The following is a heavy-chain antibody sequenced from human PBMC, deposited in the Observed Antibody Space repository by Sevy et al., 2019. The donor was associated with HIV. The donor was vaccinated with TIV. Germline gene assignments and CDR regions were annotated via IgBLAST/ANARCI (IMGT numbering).Heavy chain of an antibody. CDR1: GFAFSAFY. CDR2: VDPSGTIT. D-gene: IGHD5-18*01. J-gene: IGHJ4*02. V-gene: IGHV3-11*01. CDR3: ARGDSYGSF. Sequence: GGYLRLSCAASGFAFSAFYMTWIRQSPGKGLEWVSHVDPSGTITFYADSVKGRFTVSRDNAKNSLFLEMHSLRADDTALYFCARGDSYGSFWGQGTMVTVSS.